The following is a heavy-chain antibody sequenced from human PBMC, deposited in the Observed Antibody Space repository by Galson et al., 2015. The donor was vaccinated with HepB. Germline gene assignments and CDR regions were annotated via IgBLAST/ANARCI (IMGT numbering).Heavy chain of an antibody. D-gene: IGHD3-16*01. V-gene: IGHV4-4*02. J-gene: IGHJ4*02. CDR3: ARDSDYYDDYALGY. CDR2: IYQSGST. Sequence: TLSLTCVVSGDSIDTNDWWSWVRQPPGKGLEWIGEIYQSGSTNYNPSLKSRVTISLDKSRNQFSLNLNSVTAADTAVYYCARDSDYYDDYALGYWGQGTLVTVSA. CDR1: GDSIDTNDW.